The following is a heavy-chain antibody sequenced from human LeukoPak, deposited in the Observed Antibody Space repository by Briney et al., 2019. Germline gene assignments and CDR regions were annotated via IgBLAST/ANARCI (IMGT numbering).Heavy chain of an antibody. CDR3: ARDREVRGVIIGYYYYGMDV. J-gene: IGHJ6*02. CDR2: IIPILGIA. CDR1: GGTFSSYA. V-gene: IGHV1-69*04. D-gene: IGHD3-10*01. Sequence: ASVKVSCKASGGTFSSYAISWVRQAPGQGLEWMGRIIPILGIANYAQKFQGRVTITADKSTSTAYMELSSLRSDDTAVYYCARDREVRGVIIGYYYYGMDVWGQGTTVTVSS.